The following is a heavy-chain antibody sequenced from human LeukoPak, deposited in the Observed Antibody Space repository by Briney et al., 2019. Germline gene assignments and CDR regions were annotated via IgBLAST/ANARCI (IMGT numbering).Heavy chain of an antibody. CDR1: GGSINSNNYY. V-gene: IGHV4-39*01. CDR2: IYSSGSA. CDR3: QSRYLEWLLEY. Sequence: KSSETLSLTCTVSGGSINSNNYYLGWIRQPPGKGLEWIGSIYSSGSAYYNPSLKSRVTISVDTSKNQFSLRLSSVTAADTAVYYCQSRYLEWLLEYWGQGTLVTVSS. D-gene: IGHD3-3*01. J-gene: IGHJ4*02.